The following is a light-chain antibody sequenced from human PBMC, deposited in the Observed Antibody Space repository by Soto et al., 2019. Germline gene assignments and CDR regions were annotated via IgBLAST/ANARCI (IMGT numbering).Light chain of an antibody. CDR1: QSVSSN. Sequence: EIVMTQSPATLSVSPGEGATLSCRASQSVSSNLAWYQQRPGQAPRLLIYGASTRATGIPARFSGSASGTEFTLTISSLQSEDFGVYYCHQRQSWPRTFGQGTTVDI. CDR2: GAS. J-gene: IGKJ1*01. CDR3: HQRQSWPRT. V-gene: IGKV3-15*01.